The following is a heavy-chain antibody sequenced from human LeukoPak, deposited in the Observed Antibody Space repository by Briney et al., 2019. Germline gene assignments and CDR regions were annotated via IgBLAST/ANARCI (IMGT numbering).Heavy chain of an antibody. V-gene: IGHV4-59*01. Sequence: SETLSLTCTVSGGSISSYYWSWIRQPPGKGLEWIGYTYYSGSTNYNPSLKSRVTISVDTSKNQFSLKLSSVTAADTAVYYCAREDYDFWSGYYYGMDVWGQGTTVTVSS. CDR3: AREDYDFWSGYYYGMDV. CDR1: GGSISSYY. D-gene: IGHD3-3*01. CDR2: TYYSGST. J-gene: IGHJ6*02.